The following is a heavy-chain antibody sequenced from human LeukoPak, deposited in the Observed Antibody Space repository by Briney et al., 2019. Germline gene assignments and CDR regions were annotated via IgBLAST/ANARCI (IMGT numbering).Heavy chain of an antibody. CDR3: ARDCGRLGCDY. CDR1: GFTFSSYG. Sequence: GGSLRLSCAASGFTFSSYGMVWVRQAPGKGLEWVSAISYDRRSELYAESVKGRFTISRDNAEISLYLRMDSLRAEDTALYYCARDCGRLGCDYWGQGTLVTVSS. V-gene: IGHV3-30*03. CDR2: ISYDRRSE. J-gene: IGHJ4*02. D-gene: IGHD6-19*01.